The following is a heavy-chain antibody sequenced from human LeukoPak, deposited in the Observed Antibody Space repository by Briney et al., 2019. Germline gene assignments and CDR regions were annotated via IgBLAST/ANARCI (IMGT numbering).Heavy chain of an antibody. CDR1: GFTLSSYA. Sequence: PGRSLRLSCAASGFTLSSYAMHWVRQAPGKGLEWVAVISYDGSNKYYADSVKGRFTLSRDNSKNTLYLQMNSLRAEDTAVYYCARVEGIGYSSSPFEYWGEETLGTVSS. CDR3: ARVEGIGYSSSPFEY. V-gene: IGHV3-30-3*01. J-gene: IGHJ4*02. CDR2: ISYDGSNK. D-gene: IGHD6-13*01.